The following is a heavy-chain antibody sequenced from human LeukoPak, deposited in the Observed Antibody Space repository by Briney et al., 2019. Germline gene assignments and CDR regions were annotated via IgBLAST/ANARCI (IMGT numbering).Heavy chain of an antibody. J-gene: IGHJ4*02. Sequence: GRPLRLSCAASGFTFKTYNMHWVRQAPGKGLEWVAVILHDGTNKFYADSVKGRFTISRDNFKNTLYLQMNSLRAEDTAVYYCARVAGTVTTGFDSWGQGTLVTVSS. CDR1: GFTFKTYN. CDR3: ARVAGTVTTGFDS. V-gene: IGHV3-30-3*01. D-gene: IGHD4-17*01. CDR2: ILHDGTNK.